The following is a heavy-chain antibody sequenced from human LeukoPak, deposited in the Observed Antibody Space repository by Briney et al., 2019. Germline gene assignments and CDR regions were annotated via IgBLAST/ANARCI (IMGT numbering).Heavy chain of an antibody. J-gene: IGHJ3*02. CDR2: IYPGNSDT. D-gene: IGHD1-26*01. CDR1: GDRFTSDC. Sequence: PGKSLKISCKGSGDRFTSDCISWVRQMPPKGMEWMGIIYPGNSDTIYSPSFQGQVTISAAKSTSTANLQLSSLKASDTAMYYCARSGGNYYSIWGQGTMVTVSS. V-gene: IGHV5-51*01. CDR3: ARSGGNYYSI.